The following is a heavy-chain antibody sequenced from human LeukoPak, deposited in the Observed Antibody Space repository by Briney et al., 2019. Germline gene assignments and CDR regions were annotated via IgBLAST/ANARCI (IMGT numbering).Heavy chain of an antibody. CDR3: ARLGGYNLSRNAFDI. Sequence: PSETLSLTCTVSGGSVSSTAYYWGWIRQTPGKGLEWIGNAYVNGHTYYNPSLKSRATIVVDTSKNEFSLKLSSVTAADTAVYYCARLGGYNLSRNAFDIWGRGTLVTVSS. J-gene: IGHJ3*02. CDR2: AYVNGHT. V-gene: IGHV4-39*01. CDR1: GGSVSSTAYY. D-gene: IGHD5-24*01.